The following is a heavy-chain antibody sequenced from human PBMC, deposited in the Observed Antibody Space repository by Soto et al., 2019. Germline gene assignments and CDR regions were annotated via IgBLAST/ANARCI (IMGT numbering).Heavy chain of an antibody. J-gene: IGHJ4*02. CDR1: GFAFSSYG. CDR3: AKDTDYYDSSGYYRSPY. CDR2: ISYDGSNK. V-gene: IGHV3-30*18. Sequence: GGSLRLSCAASGFAFSSYGMHWVRQAPGKGLEWVAVISYDGSNKYYADSVKGRFTISRDNSKNTLYLQMNSLRAEDTAVYYCAKDTDYYDSSGYYRSPYWGQGTLVTVSS. D-gene: IGHD3-22*01.